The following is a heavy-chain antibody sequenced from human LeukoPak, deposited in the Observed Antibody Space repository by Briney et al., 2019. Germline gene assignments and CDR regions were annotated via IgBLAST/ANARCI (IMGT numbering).Heavy chain of an antibody. V-gene: IGHV4-4*07. J-gene: IGHJ3*02. Sequence: SETLSLTCTVSGGSISSYYWSWIRQPAGKGLEWIGRIYTSGSTNYNPSLKSRVTMSVDTSKNQFSLKLSSVTAADTAVYYCARAYPIMGATYAFDIWGQGTMVTVSS. CDR1: GGSISSYY. CDR3: ARAYPIMGATYAFDI. CDR2: IYTSGST. D-gene: IGHD1-26*01.